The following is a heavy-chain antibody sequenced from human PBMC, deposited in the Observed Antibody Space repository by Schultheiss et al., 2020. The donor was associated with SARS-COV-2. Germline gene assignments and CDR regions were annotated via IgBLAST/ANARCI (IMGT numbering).Heavy chain of an antibody. D-gene: IGHD4-23*01. CDR3: AKGHGGNGNDY. V-gene: IGHV3-53*01. CDR2: IYSGGST. CDR1: GGSFSGYY. J-gene: IGHJ4*02. Sequence: ETLSLTCAVYGGSFSGYYWSWIRQPPGKGLEWVSVIYSGGSTYYADSVKDRFTISRDNSKNTLYLQMNSLRAEDTAVYYCAKGHGGNGNDYWGQGTLVTVSS.